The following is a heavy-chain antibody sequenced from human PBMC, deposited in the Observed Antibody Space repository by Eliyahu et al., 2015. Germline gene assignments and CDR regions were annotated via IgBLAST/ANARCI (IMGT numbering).Heavy chain of an antibody. CDR3: ARDCSGGSCYSPHYFDY. D-gene: IGHD2-15*01. Sequence: QVQLVQSGAEVKKPGSSVKVSCKASGGTFSXYTISWVRQAPGPGLEWMGRIIPILGIANYAQKFQGRVTITADKSTSTAYMELSSLRSEDTAVYYCARDCSGGSCYSPHYFDYWGQGTLVTVSS. J-gene: IGHJ4*02. CDR1: GGTFSXYT. V-gene: IGHV1-69*08. CDR2: IIPILGIA.